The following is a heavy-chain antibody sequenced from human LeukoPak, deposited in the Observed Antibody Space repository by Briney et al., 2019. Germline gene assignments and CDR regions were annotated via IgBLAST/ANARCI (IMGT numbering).Heavy chain of an antibody. V-gene: IGHV3-20*01. CDR1: GSTFEDNG. CDR3: ARGGYFDISGYPNFEY. D-gene: IGHD3-22*01. Sequence: GGSRRLSWPASGSTFEDNGMSGVRQVPGKGLEWVSVINWNGGSTDYADSVKGRFTISRDNAKNSLYLQMNSLRAEDTALYHCARGGYFDISGYPNFEYWGQGTLVTISS. J-gene: IGHJ4*02. CDR2: INWNGGST.